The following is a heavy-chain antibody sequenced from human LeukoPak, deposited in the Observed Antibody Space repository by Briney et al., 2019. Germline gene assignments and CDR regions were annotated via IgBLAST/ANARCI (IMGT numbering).Heavy chain of an antibody. J-gene: IGHJ4*02. CDR3: AKTYGGNSVRSLDY. Sequence: GGSLRLSCAASGFTFSSYAMSRVRQAPGKGLEWVSAISSGGGSTPYADSVKGRFTVSRDNSKNTLYLQMNSLRAEDTAVYYCAKTYGGNSVRSLDYWGQGTLVTVSS. CDR2: ISSGGGST. CDR1: GFTFSSYA. V-gene: IGHV3-23*01. D-gene: IGHD4-23*01.